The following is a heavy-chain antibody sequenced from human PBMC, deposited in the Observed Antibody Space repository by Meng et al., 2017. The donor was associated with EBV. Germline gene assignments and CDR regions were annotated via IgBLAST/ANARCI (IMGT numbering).Heavy chain of an antibody. D-gene: IGHD3-22*01. CDR3: ARRSLDYYDSSGFDY. Sequence: VPLQASGPGLVAPSGDLSLTCACPGCATSSSNWWSWVRQPPGKGLELIGEIYHSGSTNYNPSLKSRVTKSVDKSKNQFSLKLSSVTAADTAVYYCARRSLDYYDSSGFDYWGQGTLVTVSS. V-gene: IGHV4-4*02. CDR1: GCATSSSNW. J-gene: IGHJ4*02. CDR2: IYHSGST.